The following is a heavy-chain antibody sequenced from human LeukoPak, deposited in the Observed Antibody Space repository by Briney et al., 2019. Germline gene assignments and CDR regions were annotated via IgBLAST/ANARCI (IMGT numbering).Heavy chain of an antibody. V-gene: IGHV3-20*04. D-gene: IGHD6-13*01. J-gene: IGHJ3*02. CDR1: GFTFDDYG. CDR2: INWNGGST. CDR3: ARNRYGSSLDAFDI. Sequence: PGGSLRLSCAASGFTFDDYGMSWVRQAPGKGLEWVSGINWNGGSTGYADSVKGRFTISRDNGKNSLHLQMNSLRAEDTAVYYCARNRYGSSLDAFDIWGQGTVVTVSS.